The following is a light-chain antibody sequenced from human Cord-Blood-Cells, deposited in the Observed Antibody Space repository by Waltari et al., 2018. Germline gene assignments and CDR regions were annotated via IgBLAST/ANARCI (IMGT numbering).Light chain of an antibody. CDR1: SSDVGGYNY. CDR2: EVS. V-gene: IGLV2-8*01. CDR3: SSYAGSNRV. J-gene: IGLJ3*02. Sequence: QSALTQPPSASGSPGQSVTISCTGTSSDVGGYNYVSCYQQHPGKAPKRMIYEVSKRPSGVPDRFSGSKSGNTASLTVSGLQAEDEADYYCSSYAGSNRVFGGGTKLTVL.